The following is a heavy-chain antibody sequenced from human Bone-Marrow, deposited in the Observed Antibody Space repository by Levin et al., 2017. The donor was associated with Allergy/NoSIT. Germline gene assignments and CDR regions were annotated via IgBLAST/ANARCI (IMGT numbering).Heavy chain of an antibody. CDR1: GFTFSSYA. CDR3: ASPPRYSSGWYQDY. CDR2: ISYDGSNK. D-gene: IGHD6-19*01. J-gene: IGHJ4*02. Sequence: GGSLRLSCAASGFTFSSYAMHWVRQAPGKGLEWVAVISYDGSNKYYADSVKGRFTISRDNSKNTLYLQMNSLRAEDTAVYYCASPPRYSSGWYQDYWGQGTLVTVSS. V-gene: IGHV3-30-3*01.